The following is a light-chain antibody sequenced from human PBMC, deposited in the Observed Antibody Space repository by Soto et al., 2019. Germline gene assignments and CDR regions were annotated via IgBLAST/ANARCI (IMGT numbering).Light chain of an antibody. CDR3: LQYDSRYT. CDR2: DVS. CDR1: QSIGRW. Sequence: DIQITQSPSTLSASVGDRVTIPCRASQSIGRWLAWYQQKPGKAPRLLIYDVSSLESGVPSRFSGSGSGTEFTLTISSLQPDDFATYYCLQYDSRYTFGQGTKVDIK. V-gene: IGKV1-5*01. J-gene: IGKJ2*01.